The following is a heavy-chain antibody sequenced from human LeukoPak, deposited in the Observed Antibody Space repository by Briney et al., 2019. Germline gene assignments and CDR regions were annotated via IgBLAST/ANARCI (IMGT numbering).Heavy chain of an antibody. Sequence: GGSLRLSCAASGFIFSSYSMSWVRQAPGKGLEWVSVITGSGGNTYYADSVKGRFTISKDNSKNTVYLQMSSLRVDDTAVYYCSAGATTYCGEDCYPSFFFYHGIDVWGQGTTVTVSS. V-gene: IGHV3-23*01. D-gene: IGHD2-21*02. J-gene: IGHJ6*02. CDR2: ITGSGGNT. CDR3: SAGATTYCGEDCYPSFFFYHGIDV. CDR1: GFIFSSYS.